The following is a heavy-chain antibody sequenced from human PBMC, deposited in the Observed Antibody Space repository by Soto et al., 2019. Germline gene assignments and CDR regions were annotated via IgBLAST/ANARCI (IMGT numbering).Heavy chain of an antibody. J-gene: IGHJ4*02. Sequence: HPGGSLRLSCAASGFTFSNYWMSWVRQAPGKGPEWVANIRQDGGEKYCVDSVKGRFTISRDNVKNSLYLQMDNLRAEDTAVYYCARDKVTGASLFDYWGPGSLVTVSS. CDR3: ARDKVTGASLFDY. CDR1: GFTFSNYW. V-gene: IGHV3-7*03. CDR2: IRQDGGEK. D-gene: IGHD7-27*01.